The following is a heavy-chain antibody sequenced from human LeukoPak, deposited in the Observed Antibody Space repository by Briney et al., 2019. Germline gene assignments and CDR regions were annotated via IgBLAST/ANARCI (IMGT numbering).Heavy chain of an antibody. J-gene: IGHJ6*02. CDR2: ISAYNGNT. CDR1: GYTFTSYS. Sequence: GASVKVSCKASGYTFTSYSISWVRQAPGQGLEWMGWISAYNGNTNYAQKPQGRVTMTTDTSTSTAYMELRSLRSDDTAVYYCARPVQQLNYGMDVWGQGTTVTVSS. V-gene: IGHV1-18*01. CDR3: ARPVQQLNYGMDV. D-gene: IGHD6-13*01.